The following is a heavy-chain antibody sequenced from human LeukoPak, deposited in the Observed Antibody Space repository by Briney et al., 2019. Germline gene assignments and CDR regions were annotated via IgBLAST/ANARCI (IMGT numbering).Heavy chain of an antibody. D-gene: IGHD2-15*01. J-gene: IGHJ6*03. CDR1: GDSISSGSFY. CDR2: IYPSGST. CDR3: ARSQVVVVAAADYYYYYYMDV. Sequence: SQTLSLTCTVSGDSISSGSFYWSWIRQPAGRGLEWIGRIYPSGSTNYNPSLKSRVTISVDTSKNQFSLKLSSVTAADTAVYYCARSQVVVVAAADYYYYYYMDVWGKGTTVTVSS. V-gene: IGHV4-61*02.